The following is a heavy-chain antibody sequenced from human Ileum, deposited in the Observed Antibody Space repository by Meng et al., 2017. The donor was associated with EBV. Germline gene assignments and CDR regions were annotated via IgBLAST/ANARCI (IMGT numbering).Heavy chain of an antibody. V-gene: IGHV4-34*01. CDR2: IDQSGYT. J-gene: IGHJ5*02. CDR1: GGSFNDYY. D-gene: IGHD4-23*01. Sequence: QAPLTHWCTGLLKPSETLSLTCAVYGGSFNDYYWTWLRQPPGKGLEWIGEIDQSGYTKFNPSLSSRATISRDTSNNQFSLRLNSVTAADTALYYCARYGRCNGNSFYCFDPWGQGTLVTVSS. CDR3: ARYGRCNGNSFYCFDP.